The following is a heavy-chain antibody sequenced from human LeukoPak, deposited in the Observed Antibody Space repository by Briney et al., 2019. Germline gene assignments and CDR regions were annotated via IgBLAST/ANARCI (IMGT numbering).Heavy chain of an antibody. Sequence: SETLSLTCAVSGGSISSSNWWSWVRQPPGKGLEWIGEIYHSGSTNYNPSLKSRVTISVDKSKNQFSLKLSSVTAADTAVYYCASLVVVAATRGAFDIWGRGTMVTVSS. D-gene: IGHD2-15*01. V-gene: IGHV4-4*02. CDR2: IYHSGST. CDR1: GGSISSSNW. J-gene: IGHJ3*02. CDR3: ASLVVVAATRGAFDI.